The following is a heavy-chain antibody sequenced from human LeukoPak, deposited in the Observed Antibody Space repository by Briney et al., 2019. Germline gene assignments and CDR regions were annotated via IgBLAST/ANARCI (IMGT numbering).Heavy chain of an antibody. CDR2: ISAYNGNT. J-gene: IGHJ3*02. D-gene: IGHD3-22*01. V-gene: IGHV1-18*01. CDR3: ARERVTDYYDSSGYSDDAFDI. CDR1: GYTFTSYG. Sequence: ASVKVSCKASGYTFTSYGISWVRQAPGQGLEWMGWISAYNGNTNYAQKLQGRVTMTTDTSTSTAYMELSSVTAADTAVYYCARERVTDYYDSSGYSDDAFDIWGQGTMVTVSS.